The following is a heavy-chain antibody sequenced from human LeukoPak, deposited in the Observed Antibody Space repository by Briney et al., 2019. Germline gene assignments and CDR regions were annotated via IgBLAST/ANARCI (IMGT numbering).Heavy chain of an antibody. CDR2: IKQDGSEK. CDR1: GFTFSSYW. Sequence: PGGSLRLSCAASGFTFSSYWMSWVRQAPGKGLEWVANIKQDGSEKYYVDSVKGRFTISRDNAKNSLYLQMNSLRAEDTAVYYCVEEGCRSTSCEYYFDYWGQGTLVIVSS. J-gene: IGHJ4*02. CDR3: VEEGCRSTSCEYYFDY. V-gene: IGHV3-7*03. D-gene: IGHD2-2*01.